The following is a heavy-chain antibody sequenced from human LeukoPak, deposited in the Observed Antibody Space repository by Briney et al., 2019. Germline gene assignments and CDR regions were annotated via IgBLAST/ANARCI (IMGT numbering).Heavy chain of an antibody. J-gene: IGHJ5*02. V-gene: IGHV4-34*01. CDR1: GGSFSGYY. D-gene: IGHD6-13*01. CDR2: INHSGST. CDR3: ARGLGRLSIAAAGPNWFDP. Sequence: SETLSLTCAVYGGSFSGYYWSWIRQPPGKGLEWIGEINHSGSTNYNPSLKSRVTISVDTSKNQFSLKLSSVTAADTAVYYCARGLGRLSIAAAGPNWFDPWGQGPLVTVSS.